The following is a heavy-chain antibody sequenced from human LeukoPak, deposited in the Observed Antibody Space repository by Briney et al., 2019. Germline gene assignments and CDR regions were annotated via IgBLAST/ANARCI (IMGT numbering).Heavy chain of an antibody. CDR2: IYYSGNT. Sequence: SETLSLTCTVSGVSISSSNSYWGWQRQPPGRGLEGNGSIYYSGNTYDNATLKRQVSISIDTSKNQFSLRLTSVTAADTAVYYCARQTGSALFILLGGQGTLVTVSS. D-gene: IGHD2-8*02. V-gene: IGHV4-39*01. CDR1: GVSISSSNSY. CDR3: ARQTGSALFILL. J-gene: IGHJ4*02.